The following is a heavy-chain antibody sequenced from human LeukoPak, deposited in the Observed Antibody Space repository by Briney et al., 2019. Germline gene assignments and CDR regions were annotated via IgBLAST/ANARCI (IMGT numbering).Heavy chain of an antibody. CDR2: IYYSGST. CDR1: GGSISSYY. J-gene: IGHJ4*02. Sequence: SETLSLTCTVSGGSISSYYWSWIRQSPGKGLEWIGYIYYSGSTNYNPSLKSRVTISVDTSRNQFSLKLNSVTAADTAVYYCARDPRKDYGSGSSDHWGQGILVIVSS. D-gene: IGHD3-10*01. V-gene: IGHV4-59*12. CDR3: ARDPRKDYGSGSSDH.